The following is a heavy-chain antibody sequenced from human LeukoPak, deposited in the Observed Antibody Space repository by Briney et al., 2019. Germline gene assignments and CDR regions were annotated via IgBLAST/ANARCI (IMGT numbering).Heavy chain of an antibody. D-gene: IGHD3-10*01. J-gene: IGHJ5*02. CDR2: IYTSGNT. CDR1: GGSIRSYY. Sequence: PSETLSLTCSVSGGSIRSYYWSWIRQPAGRGLEWIGRIYTSGNTNYNPSLKSRVTMSVDTSKNQFSLNLSSVTAADTALYFCARDSVVGSGNWGFDPWGQGTLVTVSS. CDR3: ARDSVVGSGNWGFDP. V-gene: IGHV4-4*07.